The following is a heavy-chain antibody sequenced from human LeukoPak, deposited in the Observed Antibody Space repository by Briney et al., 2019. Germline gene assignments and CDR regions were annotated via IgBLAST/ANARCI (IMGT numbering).Heavy chain of an antibody. V-gene: IGHV4-34*01. J-gene: IGHJ4*02. CDR2: INHSGST. D-gene: IGHD2-15*01. CDR1: GGSFSGYY. CDR3: ARMDCSGGSCYRRSIGRVLDY. Sequence: SETLSLTCAVYGGSFSGYYWSWIRQPPGEGLEWIGEINHSGSTNYDPSLKSRVTISVDTSKNQFSLKLSSVTAADTAVYYCARMDCSGGSCYRRSIGRVLDYWGQGTLVTVSS.